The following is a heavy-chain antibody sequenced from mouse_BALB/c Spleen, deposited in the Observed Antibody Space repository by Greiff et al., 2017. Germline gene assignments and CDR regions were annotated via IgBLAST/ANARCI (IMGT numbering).Heavy chain of an antibody. CDR1: GFTFSNYW. Sequence: EVKLMESGGGLVQPGGSMKLSCVASGFTFSNYWMNWVRQSPEKGLEWVAEIRLKSNNYATHYAESVKGRFTISRDDSKSSVYLQMNNLRAEDTGIYYCTRHDYYDYGNYWGQGTTLTVSS. D-gene: IGHD1-2*01. V-gene: IGHV6-6*02. J-gene: IGHJ2*01. CDR2: IRLKSNNYAT. CDR3: TRHDYYDYGNY.